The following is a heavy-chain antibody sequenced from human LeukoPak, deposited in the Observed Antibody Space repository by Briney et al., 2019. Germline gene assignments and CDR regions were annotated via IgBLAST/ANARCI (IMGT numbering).Heavy chain of an antibody. D-gene: IGHD1-26*01. J-gene: IGHJ4*02. CDR2: INPNSGGT. V-gene: IGHV1-2*02. CDR3: ARRCLARYSGSYYNPKAPFDY. Sequence: ASVKVSCKASGYTFTGYYMHWVRQAPGQGLEWMGWINPNSGGTNYAQKFQGRVTMTRDTSISTAYMELSRLRSDDTAVYYCARRCLARYSGSYYNPKAPFDYWGQGTLVTVSS. CDR1: GYTFTGYY.